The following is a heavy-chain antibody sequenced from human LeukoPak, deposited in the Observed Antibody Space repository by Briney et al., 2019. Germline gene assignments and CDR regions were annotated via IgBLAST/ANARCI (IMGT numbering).Heavy chain of an antibody. CDR2: INPGGGST. CDR1: GYTFTSYY. J-gene: IGHJ5*02. V-gene: IGHV1-46*01. Sequence: ASVKVSCKASGYTFTSYYIHWVRQAPGQGLEWMGIINPGGGSTSYAQKFQGRVTMTTDTSTSTAYMELRSLRSDDTAVYYCARAPANFLNWFDPWGQGTLVTVSS. CDR3: ARAPANFLNWFDP.